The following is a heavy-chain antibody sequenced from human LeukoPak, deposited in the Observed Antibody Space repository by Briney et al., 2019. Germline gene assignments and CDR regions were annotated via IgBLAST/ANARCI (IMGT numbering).Heavy chain of an antibody. Sequence: PSETLSLTCSVSGGSISSSYWHWFRQPPGKGLEWVGHVHHTGSTDYNPSLKSRVTISIDTPNQFFLKLSSVTPADTAIYYCARGSGWLPVYWGQGALVTVSS. D-gene: IGHD5-12*01. J-gene: IGHJ4*02. V-gene: IGHV4-59*01. CDR2: VHHTGST. CDR3: ARGSGWLPVY. CDR1: GGSISSSY.